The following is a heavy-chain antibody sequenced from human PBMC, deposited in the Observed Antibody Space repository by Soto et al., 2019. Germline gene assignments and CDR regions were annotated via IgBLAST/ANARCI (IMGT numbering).Heavy chain of an antibody. D-gene: IGHD3-22*01. J-gene: IGHJ4*02. CDR2: IYPDDSDT. V-gene: IGHV5-51*01. CDR1: GYNFPTHW. Sequence: GESLKMSCKTYGYNFPTHWIAWVRQMPGKGLEWMGVIYPDDSDTRYSPSFQGQVTISADKSSGTTYLQWSSLKASDSAMYYCERPDGRYFYDSRGYYTYWGQGTLVTVSS. CDR3: ERPDGRYFYDSRGYYTY.